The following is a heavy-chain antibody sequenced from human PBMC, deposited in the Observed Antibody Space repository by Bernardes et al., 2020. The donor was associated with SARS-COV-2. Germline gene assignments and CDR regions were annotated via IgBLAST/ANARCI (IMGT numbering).Heavy chain of an antibody. V-gene: IGHV4-61*02. J-gene: IGHJ4*02. Sequence: SETLSLTCAVSEDAISRGSFYWSWIRQPAGKGREWVGRIPAPGSTNYNRSLKSRVTMSVDTSKNQFSLKLTSVTAADTAVYYCARDGRISVPGTYYFDFWGQGILVTVSS. CDR1: EDAISRGSFY. CDR2: IPAPGST. CDR3: ARDGRISVPGTYYFDF. D-gene: IGHD6-19*01.